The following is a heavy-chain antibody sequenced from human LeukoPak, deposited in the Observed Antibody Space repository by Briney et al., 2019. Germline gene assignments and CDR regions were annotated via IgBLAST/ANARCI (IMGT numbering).Heavy chain of an antibody. CDR2: ISYSGNT. CDR1: GGSISNYY. D-gene: IGHD7-27*01. CDR3: ARDFPSLGDAFNI. V-gene: IGHV4-59*01. J-gene: IGHJ3*02. Sequence: PSETLSLTCTVCGGSISNYYWSWIRQRPGKGLDWIGYISYSGNTNYNPSLKSRLTISVDTSKKQFSLKLSSVTAADTAVYYCARDFPSLGDAFNIWGQGTMVTVSS.